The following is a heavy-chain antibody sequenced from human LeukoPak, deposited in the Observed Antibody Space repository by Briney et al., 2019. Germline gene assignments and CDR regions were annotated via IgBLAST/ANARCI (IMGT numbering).Heavy chain of an antibody. CDR1: GGSISSGGYY. V-gene: IGHV4-31*03. CDR3: ARVVRGGVVPAAIYFDY. J-gene: IGHJ4*02. Sequence: PSQTLSPTCTVSGGSISSGGYYWSWIRQHPGKGLEWIGYIYYSGSTYYNPSLKSRVTISVDTSKNQFSLKLSSVTAADTAVYYCARVVRGGVVPAAIYFDYWGQGTLVTVSS. CDR2: IYYSGST. D-gene: IGHD2-2*01.